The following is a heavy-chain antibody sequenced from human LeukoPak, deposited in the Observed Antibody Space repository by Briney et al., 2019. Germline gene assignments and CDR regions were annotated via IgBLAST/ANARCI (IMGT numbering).Heavy chain of an antibody. Sequence: GGSLRLSCAASGFTFSSYAMSWVRQAPGKGLEWVSAVSASADITYYADSVQGRFTISRDNSKNTLYLQMNSLRAEDTALYYCLPSYIWGSYDYWGQGTLVTVSS. CDR2: VSASADIT. J-gene: IGHJ4*02. CDR1: GFTFSSYA. D-gene: IGHD3-16*01. CDR3: LPSYIWGSYDY. V-gene: IGHV3-23*01.